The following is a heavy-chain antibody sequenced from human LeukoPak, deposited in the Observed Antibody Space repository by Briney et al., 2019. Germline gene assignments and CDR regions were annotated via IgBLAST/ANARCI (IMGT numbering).Heavy chain of an antibody. CDR2: ITATSSST. D-gene: IGHD5-18*01. Sequence: GGSLRLSCAASGFTFSSYGMSWVRQAPGKGLEWVSAITATSSSTHDADSVQGRFTISRDNSKNTMYLQMNSLRAEDTAVYYCAKRIQSAMAMGYWGQGTLVTVSS. CDR1: GFTFSSYG. J-gene: IGHJ4*02. V-gene: IGHV3-23*01. CDR3: AKRIQSAMAMGY.